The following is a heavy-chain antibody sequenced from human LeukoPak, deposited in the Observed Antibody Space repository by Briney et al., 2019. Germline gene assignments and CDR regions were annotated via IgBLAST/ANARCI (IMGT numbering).Heavy chain of an antibody. CDR3: ASFGVAIDY. CDR1: GGSISSYY. J-gene: IGHJ4*02. CDR2: IYYSGST. D-gene: IGHD3-3*01. V-gene: IGHV4-59*01. Sequence: SETLSLTCTVSGGSISSYYWSWIRQPPGKGLEWIGYIYYSGSTNYNPSLKSRVTISVDTSKNQFSLKLSSVTAADTAVYYCASFGVAIDYWGQGPLVTVSS.